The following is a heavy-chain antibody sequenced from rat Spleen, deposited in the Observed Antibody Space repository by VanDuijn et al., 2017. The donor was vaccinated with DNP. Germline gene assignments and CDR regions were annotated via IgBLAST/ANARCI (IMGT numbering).Heavy chain of an antibody. Sequence: QVHLKESGPGLVQPSQTLSLTCTVSGLSLSENGISWVRQPPGKGLEWLAAISSGGSTYFNSALKSRLSISRDTSKSQVFLKMNSLQTEDTAIYFCTRPNSGYEGYFDYWGQGVMVTVSS. D-gene: IGHD4-3*01. CDR1: GLSLSENG. CDR2: ISSGGST. CDR3: TRPNSGYEGYFDY. J-gene: IGHJ2*01. V-gene: IGHV2S12*01.